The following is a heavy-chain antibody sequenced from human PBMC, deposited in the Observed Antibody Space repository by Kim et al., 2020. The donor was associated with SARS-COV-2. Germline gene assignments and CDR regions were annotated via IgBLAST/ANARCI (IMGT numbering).Heavy chain of an antibody. J-gene: IGHJ4*02. V-gene: IGHV3-48*03. CDR2: SGTTT. Sequence: SGTTTYYADSVKGRFTISRDNAKNSLFLQMNSLSAEDTAVYYCARERGGYYWGQGTLVTVSS. D-gene: IGHD3-16*01. CDR3: ARERGGYY.